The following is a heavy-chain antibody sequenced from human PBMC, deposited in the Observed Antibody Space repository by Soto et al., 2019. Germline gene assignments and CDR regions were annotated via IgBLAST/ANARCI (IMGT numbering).Heavy chain of an antibody. J-gene: IGHJ2*01. CDR2: IYWDDDK. CDR3: ARGYWYFYL. Sequence: QITLKESGRALVKPTQTLTLTCTFSGFSLSTSGVGVGWIRQPPGKALEWLALIYWDDDKRYSPSLKSRLTITKDTSKNQVVLTMTNMDPVDTATYYCARGYWYFYLWGRGTLVTVSS. CDR1: GFSLSTSGVG. V-gene: IGHV2-5*02.